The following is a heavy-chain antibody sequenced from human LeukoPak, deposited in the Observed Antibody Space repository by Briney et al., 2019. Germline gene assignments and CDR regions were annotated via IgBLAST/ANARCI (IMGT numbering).Heavy chain of an antibody. CDR3: VRYEGSDILTGLDAFDI. J-gene: IGHJ3*02. CDR1: GYSISSGYY. Sequence: PSETLSLTCTVGGYSISSGYYWGWIRQPPGEGLEWIGSIYHSGSTYDNPSLKSRVTMSVDTSKNQFSLNLSSVTAADTAVYYCVRYEGSDILTGLDAFDIWGQGTMVTVSS. CDR2: IYHSGST. D-gene: IGHD3-9*01. V-gene: IGHV4-38-2*02.